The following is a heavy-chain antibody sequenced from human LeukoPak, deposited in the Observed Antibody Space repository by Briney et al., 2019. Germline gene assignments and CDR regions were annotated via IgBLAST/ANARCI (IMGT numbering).Heavy chain of an antibody. CDR1: GGSISSSNW. V-gene: IGHV4-4*02. CDR3: ARREAAAAFDY. J-gene: IGHJ4*02. D-gene: IGHD6-13*01. Sequence: PSETLSLTCAVSGGSISSSNWWSWVRQPPGKGLEWIGEIYHSGSTNYNPSLKSRVTISVDTSKNQFSLKLSSVTAADTAVYYCARREAAAAFDYWGQGTLVTVSS. CDR2: IYHSGST.